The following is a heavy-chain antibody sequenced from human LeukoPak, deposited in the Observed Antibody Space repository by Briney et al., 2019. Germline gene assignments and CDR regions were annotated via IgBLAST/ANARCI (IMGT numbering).Heavy chain of an antibody. Sequence: ASVKVSCKASGGTFSSYAISWVRQAPGQGLEWMGRIIPIFGTANYAQKFQGRVTITTDESTSAAYMELSSLRSEDTAVYYCARGKIVVVPAADNWFDPWGQGTLVTVSS. CDR3: ARGKIVVVPAADNWFDP. D-gene: IGHD2-2*01. V-gene: IGHV1-69*05. CDR2: IIPIFGTA. J-gene: IGHJ5*02. CDR1: GGTFSSYA.